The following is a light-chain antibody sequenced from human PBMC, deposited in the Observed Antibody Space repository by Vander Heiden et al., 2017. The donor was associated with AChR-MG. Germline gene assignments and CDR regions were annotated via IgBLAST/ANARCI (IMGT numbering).Light chain of an antibody. CDR1: ESVSNCY. CDR3: HQNGRSPGT. V-gene: IGKV3-20*01. CDR2: GTS. J-gene: IGKJ1*01. Sequence: EIVLTPSPGTLSLSPGERATLSWRAKESVSNCYLAWYQQKTGQAPRLLSDGTSSRATGIPDRGRGSGAGTDFTLTSSRLEPEDVAVYYWHQNGRSPGTFGQGTKVEIK.